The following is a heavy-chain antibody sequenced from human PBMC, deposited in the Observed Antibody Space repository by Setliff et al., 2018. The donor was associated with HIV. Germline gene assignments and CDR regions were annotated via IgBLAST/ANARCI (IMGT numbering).Heavy chain of an antibody. J-gene: IGHJ6*02. Sequence: ASVKVSCKASGYTFTSYGISWVRQAPGQGLEWMGWISAYNGDTKYAPKVQGRVTLTTDTSSSTIYMELRSLRSDDTAVYYCARENGRTNYYYYYGMDVWGQGTTVTVSS. CDR3: ARENGRTNYYYYYGMDV. CDR2: ISAYNGDT. CDR1: GYTFTSYG. V-gene: IGHV1-18*01.